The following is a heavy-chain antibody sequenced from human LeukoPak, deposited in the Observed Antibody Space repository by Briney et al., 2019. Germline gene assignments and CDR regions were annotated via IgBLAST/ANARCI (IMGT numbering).Heavy chain of an antibody. CDR2: ISGSGGST. CDR1: GFTVSSNY. V-gene: IGHV3-23*01. Sequence: PGGSLRLSCAASGFTVSSNYMSWVRQAPGKGLEWVSAISGSGGSTYYADSVKGRFTISRDNSKNTLYLQMNSLRAEDTALYYCAKCRASVGISDAFDIWGQGTMVTVSS. CDR3: AKCRASVGISDAFDI. D-gene: IGHD3-10*01. J-gene: IGHJ3*02.